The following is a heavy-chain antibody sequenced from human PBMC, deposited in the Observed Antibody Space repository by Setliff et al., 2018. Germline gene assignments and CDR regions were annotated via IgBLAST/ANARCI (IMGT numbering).Heavy chain of an antibody. D-gene: IGHD3-3*01. V-gene: IGHV1-18*01. CDR2: ISGYNGNT. CDR1: GYTFTNYG. CDR3: ARVPRLEWLLPTFDS. Sequence: GASVKVSCKTSGYTFTNYGLSWMRQAPGQGPEWMGWISGYNGNTDYAQNLQGRGTMTIDTSTSTAYRELRSLRSDDTAVYYCARVPRLEWLLPTFDSWGQGTLVTVSS. J-gene: IGHJ4*02.